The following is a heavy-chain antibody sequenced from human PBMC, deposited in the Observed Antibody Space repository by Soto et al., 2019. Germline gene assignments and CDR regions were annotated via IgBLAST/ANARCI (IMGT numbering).Heavy chain of an antibody. Sequence: SVKVSCKASGGTFSSYAISWVRQAPGQGLEWMGGIIPIFGTANYAQKFQGRVTITADESTRTAYMELSSLRSEETAVYYCARVSNPGYSSVGYELDYWCQGTLVTVSS. J-gene: IGHJ4*02. V-gene: IGHV1-69*13. CDR3: ARVSNPGYSSVGYELDY. D-gene: IGHD6-19*01. CDR1: GGTFSSYA. CDR2: IIPIFGTA.